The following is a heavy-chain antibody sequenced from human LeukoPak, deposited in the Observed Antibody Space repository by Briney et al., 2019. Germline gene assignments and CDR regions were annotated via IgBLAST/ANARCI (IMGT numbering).Heavy chain of an antibody. J-gene: IGHJ4*02. CDR2: INHSGST. CDR3: AAVPESYYTVYYFNY. V-gene: IGHV4-34*01. CDR1: SGSFSGYY. Sequence: SETLSLICAVYSGSFSGYYWSWIRQPPGKGLEWIGEINHSGSTNYNPSLKSRVTISVDTSKNQFSLKLTSVTAADTAVYYCAAVPESYYTVYYFNYWGQGTLVTVSS. D-gene: IGHD3-10*01.